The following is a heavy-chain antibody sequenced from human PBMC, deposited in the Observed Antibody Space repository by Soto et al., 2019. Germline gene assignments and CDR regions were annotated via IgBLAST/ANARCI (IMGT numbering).Heavy chain of an antibody. CDR1: GGSFGGYY. CDR2: INHSGST. V-gene: IGHV4-34*01. D-gene: IGHD2-21*01. Sequence: TMSHTSTVYGGSFGGYYWSWISQPPGKGLEWIGEINHSGSTKYNPSLKSRVTISVDTSKNQFSLKLSSVTAADTAVYHCARNICGLWGQGTLVTVSS. CDR3: ARNICGL. J-gene: IGHJ4*02.